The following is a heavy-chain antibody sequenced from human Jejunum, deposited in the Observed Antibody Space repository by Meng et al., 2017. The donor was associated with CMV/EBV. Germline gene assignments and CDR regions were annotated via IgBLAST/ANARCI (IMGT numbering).Heavy chain of an antibody. Sequence: VSGASISSGDYWWNWIRQPPGKGLEWIGSIYYSGSTFSNPSLKSRVAISVDTSKNQLSLKLSSVTAADTAVYYCARDPSYDTSTYFGDWGQGTLVTVSS. CDR3: ARDPSYDTSTYFGD. J-gene: IGHJ4*02. D-gene: IGHD3-22*01. CDR1: GASISSGDYW. V-gene: IGHV4-30-4*01. CDR2: IYYSGST.